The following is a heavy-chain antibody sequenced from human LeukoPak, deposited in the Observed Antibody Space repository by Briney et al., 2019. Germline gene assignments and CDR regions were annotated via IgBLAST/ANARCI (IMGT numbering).Heavy chain of an antibody. J-gene: IGHJ4*02. V-gene: IGHV4-39*07. CDR1: GGSVSSSSDS. D-gene: IGHD3-22*01. CDR3: AKDIPHDRSLDFDY. Sequence: PSETLSLTCTVSGGSVSSSSDSWGWIRQPPGKGLEWIGTISYSGNTYYSPSLKSRVTLLLDTSGNQFSLKLSSVTAADTALYYCAKDIPHDRSLDFDYWGQGTLVTVSS. CDR2: ISYSGNT.